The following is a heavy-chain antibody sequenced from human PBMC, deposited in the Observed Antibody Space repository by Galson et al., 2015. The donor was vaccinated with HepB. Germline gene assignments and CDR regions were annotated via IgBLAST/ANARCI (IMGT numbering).Heavy chain of an antibody. CDR1: GFTFSDYG. V-gene: IGHV3-33*01. CDR3: ARVHGLNWFDP. D-gene: IGHD5-24*01. Sequence: SLRLSCAASGFTFSDYGMRWVRQAPGKGLEWLAFIWYDASNKYYADSVKGRFTVSRDNSKNALFLQMNSLRAEDTAVYYCARVHGLNWFDPWGEGTLVTVSS. J-gene: IGHJ5*02. CDR2: IWYDASNK.